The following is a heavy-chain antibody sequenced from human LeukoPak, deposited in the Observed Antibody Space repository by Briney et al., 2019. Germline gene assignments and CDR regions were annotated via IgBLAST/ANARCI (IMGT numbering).Heavy chain of an antibody. CDR1: GYTFTGYY. J-gene: IGHJ5*02. CDR3: ARDGTYSNSWYRWFDP. V-gene: IGHV1-2*02. CDR2: INPNSGGT. D-gene: IGHD6-13*01. Sequence: ASVKVSCKASGYTFTGYYMHWVRQAPGQGLEWMGWINPNSGGTNYAQKFQGRVTMTRDTSISTAYMELSSLRSEDTAVYYCARDGTYSNSWYRWFDPWGQGTLVTVSS.